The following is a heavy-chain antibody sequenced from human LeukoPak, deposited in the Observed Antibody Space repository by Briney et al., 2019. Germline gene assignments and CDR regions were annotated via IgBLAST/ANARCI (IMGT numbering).Heavy chain of an antibody. CDR2: IYTSGST. CDR1: GGSISSGSYY. D-gene: IGHD5-24*01. V-gene: IGHV4-61*02. Sequence: SQTLSLTCTVSGGSISSGSYYWSWIRQPAGKGLEWIGRIYTSGSTNYNPSLKSRVTISVDTSKNQFSLRLSSVTAADTAVYYCARHRSGWLQSSFDYWGQGTLVTVSS. J-gene: IGHJ4*02. CDR3: ARHRSGWLQSSFDY.